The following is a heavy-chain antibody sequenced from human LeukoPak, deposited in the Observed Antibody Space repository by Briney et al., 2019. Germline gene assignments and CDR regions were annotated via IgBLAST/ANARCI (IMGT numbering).Heavy chain of an antibody. CDR2: INNSGVT. D-gene: IGHD3-10*01. CDR1: NGSFSGYY. J-gene: IGHJ5*02. V-gene: IGHV4-34*01. CDR3: ARGGTTYYYGSGTSP. Sequence: PSETLSLTCAVHNGSFSGYYWTWIRQAPGKGLEWIGEINNSGVTYYNPSLETRVTISRDTSKIQFSLQLKSVSAADTAVNYCARGGTTYYYGSGTSPWGQGTLVIVSS.